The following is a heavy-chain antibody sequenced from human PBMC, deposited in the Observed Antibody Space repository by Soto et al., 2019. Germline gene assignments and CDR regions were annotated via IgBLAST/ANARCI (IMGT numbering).Heavy chain of an antibody. CDR3: ARDREYNWNYNWFDP. CDR2: ISTYNGNT. D-gene: IGHD1-7*01. J-gene: IGHJ5*02. V-gene: IGHV1-18*01. Sequence: QVQLVQSGAEVKKPGASVKVSCKASGYTFTSYGISWVRQAPGQGLEWMGWISTYNGNTNFTQKLQGRVTMTTDTSTSTGSMELRRRRSDDTAVYYCARDREYNWNYNWFDPWGQGTLVTVSS. CDR1: GYTFTSYG.